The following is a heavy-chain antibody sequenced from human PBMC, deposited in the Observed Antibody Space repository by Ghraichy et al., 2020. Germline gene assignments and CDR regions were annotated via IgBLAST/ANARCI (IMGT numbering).Heavy chain of an antibody. CDR3: ARGAGIAAAGNHY. D-gene: IGHD6-13*01. V-gene: IGHV1-2*02. J-gene: IGHJ4*02. Sequence: ASVKVSCKASGYTFTGYYMHWVRQAPGQGLEWMGWINPNSGDTNYAQKFQGRVTMTRDTSISTAYMELSRLRSDDTAVYYCARGAGIAAAGNHYWGQGTLVTVSS. CDR2: INPNSGDT. CDR1: GYTFTGYY.